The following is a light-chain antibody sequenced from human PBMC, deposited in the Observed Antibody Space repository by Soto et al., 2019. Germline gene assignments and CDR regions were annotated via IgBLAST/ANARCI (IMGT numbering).Light chain of an antibody. J-gene: IGLJ1*01. CDR3: EAWDGSLNGRV. Sequence: QSVLTQPPSASGTPGQRVTISCSGSTSNIGSNTVNWYQQLPGTAPKLLIYTNNQRPSGVPDRFSGSKSGTSASLAISGLQSEDEAYYYWEAWDGSLNGRVFGTGTKVXVL. CDR1: TSNIGSNT. V-gene: IGLV1-44*01. CDR2: TNN.